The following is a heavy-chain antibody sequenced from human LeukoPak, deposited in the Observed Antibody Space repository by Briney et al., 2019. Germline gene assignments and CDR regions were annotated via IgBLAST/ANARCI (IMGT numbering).Heavy chain of an antibody. V-gene: IGHV4-34*01. CDR1: GESFSGYY. D-gene: IGHD6-13*01. CDR3: ARVAAAGTYYYYYGMDV. CDR2: INHSGST. Sequence: SETLSLTCAVYGESFSGYYWSWIRQPPGKGLEWIGEINHSGSTNYNPSLKSRVTISVDTSKNQFSLKLSSVTAADTAVYYCARVAAAGTYYYYYGMDVWGQGTTVTVSS. J-gene: IGHJ6*02.